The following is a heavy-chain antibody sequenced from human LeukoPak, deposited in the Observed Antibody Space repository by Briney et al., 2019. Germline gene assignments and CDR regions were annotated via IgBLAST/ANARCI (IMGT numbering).Heavy chain of an antibody. J-gene: IGHJ4*02. CDR2: INPNSGGT. D-gene: IGHD6-13*01. V-gene: IGHV1-2*02. CDR3: ASTPNLSIAAGSFDY. Sequence: GGSVKVSCKASGYTFTGYYMHWVRQAPGQGLEWMGWINPNSGGTNYAQKFQGRVTMTRDTSISTAYMELSRLRSDDTVVYYCASTPNLSIAAGSFDYWGQGTLVTVSS. CDR1: GYTFTGYY.